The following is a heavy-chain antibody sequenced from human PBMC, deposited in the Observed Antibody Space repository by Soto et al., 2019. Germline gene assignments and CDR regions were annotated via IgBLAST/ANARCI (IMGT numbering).Heavy chain of an antibody. V-gene: IGHV3-7*01. CDR1: GFTFSSYW. J-gene: IGHJ3*02. CDR2: IKQDGSEK. D-gene: IGHD6-13*01. CDR3: ARVKGASSWPFDI. Sequence: PGGSLRLSCAASGFTFSSYWMSWVRQAPGKGLEWVANIKQDGSEKYYVDSVKGRFTISRDNAKNSLYLQMNSLRAEDTVVYYCARVKGASSWPFDIWGQGTMVTVSS.